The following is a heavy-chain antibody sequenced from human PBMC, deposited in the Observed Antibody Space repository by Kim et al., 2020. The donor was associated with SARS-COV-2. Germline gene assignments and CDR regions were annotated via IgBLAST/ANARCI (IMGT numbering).Heavy chain of an antibody. V-gene: IGHV4-61*02. Sequence: SETLSLTCTVSGGPISSGSYYWSWIRQPAGKGLEWIGRIYTSGSTNYNPSLKSRVTISVDTSKNQFSLKLSSVTAADTAVYYCARDYYDSSYYYYGMDVWGQGTTVTVSS. CDR2: IYTSGST. D-gene: IGHD3-22*01. CDR1: GGPISSGSYY. CDR3: ARDYYDSSYYYYGMDV. J-gene: IGHJ6*02.